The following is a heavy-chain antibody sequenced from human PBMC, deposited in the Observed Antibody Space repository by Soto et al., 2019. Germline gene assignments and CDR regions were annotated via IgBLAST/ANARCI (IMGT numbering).Heavy chain of an antibody. Sequence: QVQLVESGGGVVQPGRSLRLSCAASGFTFSSYGMHWVRQAPGKGLEWVAVISYDGSNKYYADSVKGRFTISRDNSKNTLYLQMNSLRAEDTAVYYCAKDMGTLTGTEYYYGMDVWGQGPTVTVSS. J-gene: IGHJ6*02. CDR1: GFTFSSYG. D-gene: IGHD1-7*01. V-gene: IGHV3-30*18. CDR3: AKDMGTLTGTEYYYGMDV. CDR2: ISYDGSNK.